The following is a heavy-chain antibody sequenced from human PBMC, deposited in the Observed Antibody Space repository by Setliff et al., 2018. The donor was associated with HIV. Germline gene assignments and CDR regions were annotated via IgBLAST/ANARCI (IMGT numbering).Heavy chain of an antibody. CDR1: GASIISHY. Sequence: PSETLSLTCTVSGASIISHYYSWIRQPPGKGLEWIGYIYNRDFTTYNPSLKSRLTISMDTSKDQFSLKLSSVTAADTAIYYCARGDNYYYTSGTFHNGLDCFDFWGQGTMVTVSS. V-gene: IGHV4-59*11. CDR2: IYNRDFT. J-gene: IGHJ3*01. D-gene: IGHD3-10*01. CDR3: ARGDNYYYTSGTFHNGLDCFDF.